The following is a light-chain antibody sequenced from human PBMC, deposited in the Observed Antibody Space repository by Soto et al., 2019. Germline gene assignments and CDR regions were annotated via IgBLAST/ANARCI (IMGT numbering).Light chain of an antibody. J-gene: IGLJ2*01. Sequence: QSALTQPASVSGSPGQSITISCTGTSSDVGGYNYVSWFQHYPGKAPKVMIYEVTNRPSGVSNRFSGSKSGNTASLTISGLQAEDEADYYCSSYTSSNTLIFGGGTKVTVL. CDR2: EVT. CDR1: SSDVGGYNY. V-gene: IGLV2-14*01. CDR3: SSYTSSNTLI.